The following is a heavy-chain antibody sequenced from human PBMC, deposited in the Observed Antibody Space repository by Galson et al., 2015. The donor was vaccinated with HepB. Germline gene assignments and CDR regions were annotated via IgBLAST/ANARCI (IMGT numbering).Heavy chain of an antibody. J-gene: IGHJ4*02. CDR1: GFTFSSYW. Sequence: LRLSCATSGFTFSSYWMHWVRQAPGKGLVWVSHINSVGSSTTYADSVKGRFTISRDNAKNRLYLQMNSLRAEDTAVYYCAGVVGSSWLINYWGQGTLVTVSS. CDR2: INSVGSST. CDR3: AGVVGSSWLINY. V-gene: IGHV3-74*01. D-gene: IGHD6-13*01.